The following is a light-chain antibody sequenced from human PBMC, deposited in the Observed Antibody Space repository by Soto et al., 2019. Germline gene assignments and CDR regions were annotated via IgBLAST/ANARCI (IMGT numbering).Light chain of an antibody. V-gene: IGLV1-47*01. J-gene: IGLJ3*02. Sequence: QSVLTQPPSASGTPGQRVTISCSGSSSNIGSKYVYWYQQLPGTAPKLLIYRYDQRPSGVPDRFSGSKSGTSASLAISGLRSEDEADYYCAAWDGSLSGWVFGGGTKLTVL. CDR1: SSNIGSKY. CDR2: RYD. CDR3: AAWDGSLSGWV.